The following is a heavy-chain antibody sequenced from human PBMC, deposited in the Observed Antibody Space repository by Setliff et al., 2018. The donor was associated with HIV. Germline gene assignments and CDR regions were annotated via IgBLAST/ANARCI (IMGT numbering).Heavy chain of an antibody. J-gene: IGHJ5*01. Sequence: TPSETLSLTCSVSGGPISSYYWSWIRQPPGEGLEWIGYSHNNGNTHYNPPLKSRVTISLVTSKNQFSLKLTSVTAADPAVYYCARAPYVSGSFGWFDSWGQGTLVTVSS. CDR3: ARAPYVSGSFGWFDS. V-gene: IGHV4-59*12. CDR1: GGPISSYY. CDR2: SHNNGNT. D-gene: IGHD3-10*01.